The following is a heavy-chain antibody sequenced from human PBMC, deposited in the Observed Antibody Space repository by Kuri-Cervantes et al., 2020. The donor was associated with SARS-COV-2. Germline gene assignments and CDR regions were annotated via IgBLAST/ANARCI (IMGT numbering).Heavy chain of an antibody. V-gene: IGHV4-59*11. D-gene: IGHD3-22*01. CDR1: GGSISSHY. Sequence: SETLSLTCTVSGGSISSHYWSWIRQPPGKGLEWIGYIYYSGSTYYNPSLKSRVTISVDTSKNQFSLKLSSVTAADTAVYYCAREISPRSCDSSGPSAYYYYYMDVWGKGTTVTVSS. CDR3: AREISPRSCDSSGPSAYYYYYMDV. CDR2: IYYSGST. J-gene: IGHJ6*03.